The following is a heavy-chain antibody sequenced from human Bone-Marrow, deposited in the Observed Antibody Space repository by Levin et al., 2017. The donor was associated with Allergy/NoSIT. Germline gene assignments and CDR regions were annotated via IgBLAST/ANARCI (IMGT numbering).Heavy chain of an antibody. CDR3: ARGGCSSTSCIDN. D-gene: IGHD2-2*01. V-gene: IGHV3-74*01. Sequence: GGSLRLSCAASGFTFSNYYMHWVRQAPGKGLEWVSLVYSDGTITYYAASVKGRSTISRDNGRNTLYMEMNSLRGEDTAVYYCARGGCSSTSCIDNWGQGILVTVSS. J-gene: IGHJ4*02. CDR2: VYSDGTIT. CDR1: GFTFSNYY.